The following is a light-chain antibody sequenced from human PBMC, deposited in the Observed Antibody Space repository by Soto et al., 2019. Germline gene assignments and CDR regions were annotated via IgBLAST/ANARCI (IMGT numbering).Light chain of an antibody. J-gene: IGKJ1*01. V-gene: IGKV3-20*01. CDR1: QSVSSSY. Sequence: ILLTQSPGTLSLSPGERATLSCSASQSVSSSYLAWYQQKPGQAPRLLIYGASSRATGIPDRFSGSGSGTDFTLTISRLEPEDFAVYYCQQYGSSPWTFGQGTKVDI. CDR2: GAS. CDR3: QQYGSSPWT.